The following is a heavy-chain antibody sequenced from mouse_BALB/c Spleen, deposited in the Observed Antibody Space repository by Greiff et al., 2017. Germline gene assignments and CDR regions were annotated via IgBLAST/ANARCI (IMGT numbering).Heavy chain of an antibody. CDR2: IWSGGST. Sequence: VMLVESGPGLVQPSQSLSITCTVSGFSLTSYGVHWVRQSPGKGLEWLGVIWSGGSTDYNAAFISRLSISKDNSKSQVFFKMNSLQANDTAIYYCASLPYYAMDYWGQGTSVTVSS. CDR1: GFSLTSYG. V-gene: IGHV2-2*02. J-gene: IGHJ4*01. CDR3: ASLPYYAMDY.